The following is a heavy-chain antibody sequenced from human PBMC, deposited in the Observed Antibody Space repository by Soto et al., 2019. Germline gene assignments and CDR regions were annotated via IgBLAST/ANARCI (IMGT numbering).Heavy chain of an antibody. CDR1: GFTVSSNY. Sequence: ASVKVSCAASGFTVSSNYISWVRQAPGKGLEWVSVIYSGGSTYYADSVKGRFTISRDNSKNSVYLDMNSLSAEDTAVYYCARESEDLTSNFDYWGQGTLVTVSS. V-gene: IGHV3-53*01. J-gene: IGHJ4*02. CDR3: ARESEDLTSNFDY. CDR2: IYSGGST.